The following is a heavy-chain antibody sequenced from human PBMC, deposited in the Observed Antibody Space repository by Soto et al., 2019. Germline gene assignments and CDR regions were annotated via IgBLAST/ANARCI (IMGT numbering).Heavy chain of an antibody. CDR1: GGTFSSYA. CDR2: IIPIFGTA. Sequence: SVKVSCKASGGTFSSYAISWVRQAPGQGLEWVGGIIPIFGTANYAQKFQGRVTITADESTSTAYMELSSLRSEDTAVYYCARVGAPYCSGGSCYNWYFDLWGRGTLVTVSS. D-gene: IGHD2-15*01. V-gene: IGHV1-69*13. J-gene: IGHJ2*01. CDR3: ARVGAPYCSGGSCYNWYFDL.